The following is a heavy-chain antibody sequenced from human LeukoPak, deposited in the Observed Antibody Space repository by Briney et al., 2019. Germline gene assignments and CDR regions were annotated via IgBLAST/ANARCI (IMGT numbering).Heavy chain of an antibody. J-gene: IGHJ5*02. CDR1: GGSISSSSYY. CDR2: IYYSGST. V-gene: IGHV4-39*01. Sequence: PSETLSLTCTVSGGSISSSSYYWGWIRQPPGKGLEWIGSIYYSGSTYYNPSLKSRVTISVDTSKNQFSLKLSSVTAADTAVYYCARDVLRFLEWHNWFDPWGQGTLVTVSS. CDR3: ARDVLRFLEWHNWFDP. D-gene: IGHD3-3*01.